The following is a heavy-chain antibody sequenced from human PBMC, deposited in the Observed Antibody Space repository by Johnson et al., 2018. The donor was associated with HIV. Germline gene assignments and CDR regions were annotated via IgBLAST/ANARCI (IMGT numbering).Heavy chain of an antibody. D-gene: IGHD1-26*01. CDR1: GFTFSSYW. J-gene: IGHJ3*01. CDR3: ADRGWGLQPDSFEV. Sequence: VLLVESGGGLVQPGGSLRLSCAASGFTFSSYWMSWVRQAPGKGLEWVAKIKQDGSEKYYVDSVKGRFTISRDNAKNSLYLQMNSLKAEDSAVYYCADRGWGLQPDSFEVWGQGTMVTVSS. CDR2: IKQDGSEK. V-gene: IGHV3-7*01.